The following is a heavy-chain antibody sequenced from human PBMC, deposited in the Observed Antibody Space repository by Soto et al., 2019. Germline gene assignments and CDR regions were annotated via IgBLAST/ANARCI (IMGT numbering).Heavy chain of an antibody. V-gene: IGHV3-33*01. CDR2: IWYDGSNK. CDR1: GFTFTSYG. Sequence: QVQLVESGGGVVQPGRSLRLSCAASGFTFTSYGMHWVRQAPGKGLEWVAVIWYDGSNKYYADSVKGRFTISRDNSKNTLYLQMNGLRCEDTAVYCCASRSQALDYWGQGTLVTVSS. J-gene: IGHJ4*02. CDR3: ASRSQALDY.